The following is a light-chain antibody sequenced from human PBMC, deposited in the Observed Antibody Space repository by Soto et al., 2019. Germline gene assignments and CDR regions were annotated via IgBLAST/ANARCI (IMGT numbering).Light chain of an antibody. J-gene: IGLJ2*01. CDR3: SSYTSSSTVI. V-gene: IGLV2-14*03. CDR1: SSDVGGYNY. CDR2: DVS. Sequence: QSALTQPASVSGSPGQSIAISCTGSSSDVGGYNYVSWYQQHSGKAPKLMIYDVSSRPSGVSDRFSGSKSGNTASLTISGLQAEDEAEYYCSSYTSSSTVIFGGGTKFTVL.